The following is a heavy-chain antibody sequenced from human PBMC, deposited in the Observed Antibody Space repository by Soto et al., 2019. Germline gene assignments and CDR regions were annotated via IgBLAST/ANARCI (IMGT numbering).Heavy chain of an antibody. CDR3: SRDVVVGAKALNY. V-gene: IGHV3-7*01. Sequence: GGSLRLSCAASGFTFSNYWMTWVRQAPGKGLEWVANIKEDGSEKHYVDSVKGRFTISRDNAKNSLYLQMNSLRVEDTAVYFCSRDVVVGAKALNYWGQGALVTISS. J-gene: IGHJ4*02. D-gene: IGHD2-15*01. CDR1: GFTFSNYW. CDR2: IKEDGSEK.